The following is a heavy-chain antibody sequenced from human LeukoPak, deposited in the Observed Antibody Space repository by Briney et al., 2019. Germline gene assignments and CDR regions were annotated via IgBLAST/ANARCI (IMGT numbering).Heavy chain of an antibody. V-gene: IGHV4-39*07. Sequence: SETLSLTCTVSGGSISSSSYYWGWIRQPPGKGLEWIGSIYYSGSTYYNPSLKSRVTISVDTSKNQFSLKLSSVTAADTAVYYCARARWELPDDAFDIWGQGTMVTVSS. D-gene: IGHD1-26*01. J-gene: IGHJ3*02. CDR1: GGSISSSSYY. CDR2: IYYSGST. CDR3: ARARWELPDDAFDI.